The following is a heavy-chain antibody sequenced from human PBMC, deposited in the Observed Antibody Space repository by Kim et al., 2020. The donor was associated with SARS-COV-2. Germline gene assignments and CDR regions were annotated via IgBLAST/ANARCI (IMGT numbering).Heavy chain of an antibody. J-gene: IGHJ6*02. Sequence: SETLSLTCAVYGGSFSGYYWSWIRQPPGKGLEWIGEINHSGSTNYNPSLKSRVTISVDTSKNQFSLKPSSVTAADTAVYYCARGGPGHRDFDWLFRYYYGIDVWGQGTTVTVSS. V-gene: IGHV4-34*01. CDR3: ARGGPGHRDFDWLFRYYYGIDV. D-gene: IGHD3-9*01. CDR1: GGSFSGYY. CDR2: INHSGST.